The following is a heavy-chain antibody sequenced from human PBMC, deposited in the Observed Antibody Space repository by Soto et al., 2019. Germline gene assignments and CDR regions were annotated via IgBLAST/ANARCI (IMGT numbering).Heavy chain of an antibody. J-gene: IGHJ4*02. CDR1: GFTFSSYA. CDR3: AKDRVLMVYAIPEYYFDY. CDR2: ISGSGGST. D-gene: IGHD2-8*01. V-gene: IGHV3-23*01. Sequence: EVQLLESGGGLVQPGGSLRLSCAASGFTFSSYAMSWVRQAPGKGLEWVSAISGSGGSTYYADSVKGRFTISRDNSKNKLYLQMNRLRAEDTAVYYCAKDRVLMVYAIPEYYFDYWGQGTLVTVSS.